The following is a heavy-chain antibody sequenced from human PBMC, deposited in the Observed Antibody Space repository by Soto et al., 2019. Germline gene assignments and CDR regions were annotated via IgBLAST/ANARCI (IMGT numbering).Heavy chain of an antibody. CDR1: GFTFSNHW. Sequence: GGSLRLSCAASGFTFSNHWMHWVRQGPGKGLVWVSRINSDGSSTNYADSVKGRFTISRDNAKNTLYLQMNSLRVEDTAVYYCARGGSAWRNGMDVWGQGTTVTVSS. V-gene: IGHV3-74*01. D-gene: IGHD6-19*01. J-gene: IGHJ6*02. CDR2: INSDGSST. CDR3: ARGGSAWRNGMDV.